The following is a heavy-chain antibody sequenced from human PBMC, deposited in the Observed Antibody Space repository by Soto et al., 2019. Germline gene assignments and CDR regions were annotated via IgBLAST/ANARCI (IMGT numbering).Heavy chain of an antibody. CDR2: IYSGGST. CDR1: GFTVSSNY. J-gene: IGHJ6*03. Sequence: EVQLVESGGGVVQPGGSLRLSCAASGFTVSSNYMSWVRQAPGKGLEWVSVIYSGGSTYYADSVKGRFTISRDNSKNTLYLQMNSLRAEDTAVYYCARGFGVGDYVGYYMDVWGKGTTVTASS. CDR3: ARGFGVGDYVGYYMDV. D-gene: IGHD4-17*01. V-gene: IGHV3-66*01.